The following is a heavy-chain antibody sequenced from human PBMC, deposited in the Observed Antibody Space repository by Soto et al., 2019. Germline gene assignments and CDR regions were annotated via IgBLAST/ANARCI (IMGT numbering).Heavy chain of an antibody. Sequence: GGSLRLSCVASNFTFHYAWMSWVRQSPGKGLEWDGRIKAIAYGGTTGYAAPVKGRFTISRDDSRNTLFLEMDSLRTEDTARYFCVTDDTSGYYFQYWGQGTLVTVSS. CDR1: NFTFHYAW. CDR2: IKAIAYGGTT. CDR3: VTDDTSGYYFQY. V-gene: IGHV3-15*01. D-gene: IGHD3-22*01. J-gene: IGHJ1*01.